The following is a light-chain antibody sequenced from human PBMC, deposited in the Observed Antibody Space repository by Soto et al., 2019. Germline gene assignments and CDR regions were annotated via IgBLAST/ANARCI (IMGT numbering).Light chain of an antibody. CDR3: SSYRSGDTYV. V-gene: IGLV2-14*01. CDR1: SSDVGGYNS. Sequence: QSALTQPASVSGSPGQSITISCTGTSSDVGGYNSVSWYQQYPGKAPKLMIYEVSNRPSGVSNRFSGSSSGNTASLTISGLQAEDEADYYCSSYRSGDTYVFGTGTKHTVL. CDR2: EVS. J-gene: IGLJ1*01.